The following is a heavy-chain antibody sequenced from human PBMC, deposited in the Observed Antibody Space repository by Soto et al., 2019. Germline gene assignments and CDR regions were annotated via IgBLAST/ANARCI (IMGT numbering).Heavy chain of an antibody. CDR2: IRSKANSYAT. CDR1: GFTFSGSA. Sequence: GGSLRLSCAASGFTFSGSAMHWVRQASGKGLEWVGRIRSKANSYATAYAASGKGRFTISRDDSKNTEYLQMNSLKTEDTAVYYCTRDSSSWYEYYYYYMDVWGKGTTVTVSS. J-gene: IGHJ6*03. CDR3: TRDSSSWYEYYYYYMDV. D-gene: IGHD6-13*01. V-gene: IGHV3-73*01.